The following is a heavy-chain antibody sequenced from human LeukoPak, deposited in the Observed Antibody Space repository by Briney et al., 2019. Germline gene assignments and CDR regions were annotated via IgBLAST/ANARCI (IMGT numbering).Heavy chain of an antibody. CDR2: IYYSGST. CDR1: GGSISSYY. D-gene: IGHD3-3*01. J-gene: IGHJ5*02. V-gene: IGHV4-59*01. CDR3: ARLEWLLSPGWFDP. Sequence: SETLSLTCTVPGGSISSYYWSWIRQTPGKGLEGIGYIYYSGSTNYNPSLKSRVTISVDTSKNQFSLKLSSVTAAGTAVYYCARLEWLLSPGWFDPWGQGTLVTVSS.